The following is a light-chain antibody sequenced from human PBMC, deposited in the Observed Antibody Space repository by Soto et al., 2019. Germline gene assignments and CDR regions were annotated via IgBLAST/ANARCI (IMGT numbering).Light chain of an antibody. V-gene: IGLV2-14*01. CDR1: SSDIGTYDY. CDR3: SSYTSSSTPV. Sequence: QSALTQPASVSGSPGQSITISCTGTSSDIGTYDYVSWYQQHPGKAPKLMICDVSSRPSGVSNRFSGSKSGNTASLTISGLQAEDEADYYCSSYTSSSTPVFGGGTKLTVL. CDR2: DVS. J-gene: IGLJ2*01.